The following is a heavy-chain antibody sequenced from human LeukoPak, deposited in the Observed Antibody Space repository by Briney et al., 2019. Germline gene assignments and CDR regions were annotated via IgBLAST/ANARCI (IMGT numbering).Heavy chain of an antibody. CDR1: GFTVSSNS. Sequence: GGSLRLSCTVSGFTVSSNSMSWVRQAPGKGLEWVSFIYSAGSTHYSDSVKGRFTISIDNSKNTLYLQMNSLRADDTAVYYCAREFGSWLEWGQGTLVTVSS. J-gene: IGHJ4*02. CDR3: AREFGSWLE. CDR2: IYSAGST. V-gene: IGHV3-53*01. D-gene: IGHD6-13*01.